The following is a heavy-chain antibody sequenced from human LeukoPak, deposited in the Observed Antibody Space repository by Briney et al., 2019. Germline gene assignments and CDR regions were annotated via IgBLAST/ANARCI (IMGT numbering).Heavy chain of an antibody. CDR2: IYYSGST. Sequence: SETLSLTCTVSGGSISSSSYYWGWIRQPPGKGLEWIGSIYYSGSTYYNPSLKSRVTISVDTSKNQFSLKLSSVTAADTAVYYCARGVLGIVVVNTGGDYFDYWGQGTLVTVSS. V-gene: IGHV4-39*07. CDR1: GGSISSSSYY. CDR3: ARGVLGIVVVNTGGDYFDY. D-gene: IGHD3-22*01. J-gene: IGHJ4*02.